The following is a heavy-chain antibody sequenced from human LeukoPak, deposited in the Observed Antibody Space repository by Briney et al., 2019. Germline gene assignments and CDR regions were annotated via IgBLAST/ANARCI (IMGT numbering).Heavy chain of an antibody. J-gene: IGHJ4*02. Sequence: GGSLRLSCAASGFTFSSYSMNWVRQALGKGLEWVSSISSSSSYIYYADSVKGRFTISRDNAKNSLYLQMNSLRAEDTAVYYCARDLGAMRAKWGPIDYWGQGTLVTVSS. D-gene: IGHD7-27*01. CDR3: ARDLGAMRAKWGPIDY. CDR2: ISSSSSYI. CDR1: GFTFSSYS. V-gene: IGHV3-21*01.